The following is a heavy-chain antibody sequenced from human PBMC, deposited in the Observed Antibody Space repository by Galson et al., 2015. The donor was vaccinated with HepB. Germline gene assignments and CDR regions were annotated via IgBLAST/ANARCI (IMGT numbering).Heavy chain of an antibody. Sequence: SVKVSCKASGYTFTSYGISWVRQAPGQGLEWMGWISAYNGNTNYAQKLQGRVTMTTDTSTSTAYMELRSLRSDDTAVYYCARVDIVVVPAMGIYYYGMDVWGQGTTVTVSS. CDR1: GYTFTSYG. J-gene: IGHJ6*02. D-gene: IGHD2-2*01. V-gene: IGHV1-18*04. CDR2: ISAYNGNT. CDR3: ARVDIVVVPAMGIYYYGMDV.